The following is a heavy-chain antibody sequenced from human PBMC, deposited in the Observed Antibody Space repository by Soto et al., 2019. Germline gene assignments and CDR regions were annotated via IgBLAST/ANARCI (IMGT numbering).Heavy chain of an antibody. CDR1: GGSISSYY. V-gene: IGHV4-59*01. Sequence: SETLSLTFTVSGGSISSYYWSWIRQPPGKGLEWIGYIYYSGSTNYNPSLKSRVTISVDTSKNQFSLKLSSVTAADTAVYYCARERVAGSYYYYGMDVWGQGTTVTVSS. D-gene: IGHD3-3*01. CDR3: ARERVAGSYYYYGMDV. CDR2: IYYSGST. J-gene: IGHJ6*02.